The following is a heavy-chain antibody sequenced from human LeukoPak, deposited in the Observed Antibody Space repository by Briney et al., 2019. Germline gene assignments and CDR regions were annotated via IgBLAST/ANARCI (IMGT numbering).Heavy chain of an antibody. J-gene: IGHJ4*02. D-gene: IGHD1-1*01. V-gene: IGHV1-2*06. Sequence: ASVKVSCKASGGTFSSYAISWVRQAPGQGLEWMGRINPNSGVTNYAQNFQGRVTVTRDTSISTAYMELSRLSSDDTAVYYCARVGIGTTFFDYWGQGTLVTVSS. CDR2: INPNSGVT. CDR3: ARVGIGTTFFDY. CDR1: GGTFSSYA.